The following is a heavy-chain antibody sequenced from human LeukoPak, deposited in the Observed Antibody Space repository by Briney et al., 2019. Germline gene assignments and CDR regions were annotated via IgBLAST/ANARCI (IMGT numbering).Heavy chain of an antibody. CDR2: INHSGST. Sequence: SETLSLTCAVYGGSFSGYYWSWIRQPPGKGLEWIGEINHSGSTNYNPSLKSRVTISVDTSKNQFSLKLSSVTAADTAVYYCARGRMWYCSSTSCLFRGAFDIWGQGTTVTVSS. CDR3: ARGRMWYCSSTSCLFRGAFDI. J-gene: IGHJ3*02. CDR1: GGSFSGYY. D-gene: IGHD2-2*01. V-gene: IGHV4-34*01.